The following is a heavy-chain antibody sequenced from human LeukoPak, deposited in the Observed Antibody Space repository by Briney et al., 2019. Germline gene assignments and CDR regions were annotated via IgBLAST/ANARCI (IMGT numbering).Heavy chain of an antibody. V-gene: IGHV3-23*01. J-gene: IGHJ4*02. D-gene: IGHD1-26*01. CDR2: ISENGGST. CDR1: GFTLRSFY. Sequence: GGSLRLSCAASGFTLRSFYMSWVRQAPGKGLEWVSSISENGGSTYHADSVKGRFTISRDNSRNTLYLQMNSLRAEDTAVYYCAKDLPSGRWEPVLASWGQGTLVTVSS. CDR3: AKDLPSGRWEPVLAS.